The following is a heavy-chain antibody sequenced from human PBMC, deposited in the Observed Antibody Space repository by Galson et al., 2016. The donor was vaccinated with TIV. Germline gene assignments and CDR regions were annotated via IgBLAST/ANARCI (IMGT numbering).Heavy chain of an antibody. Sequence: ETLSLTCAVYGGSFGVYYWSWIRQPPGKGLEWIGEIIHSGSTNYNPSLKSRVTISVDASKSQFSLKLSSVTAADTAVYYCARGRIAPRVVGYYYYPMDVWGQGTTVTVSS. D-gene: IGHD6-6*01. V-gene: IGHV4-34*01. CDR1: GGSFGVYY. CDR2: IIHSGST. J-gene: IGHJ6*02. CDR3: ARGRIAPRVVGYYYYPMDV.